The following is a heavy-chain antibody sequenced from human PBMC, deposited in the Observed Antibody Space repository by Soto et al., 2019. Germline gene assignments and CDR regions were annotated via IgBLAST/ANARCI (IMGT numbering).Heavy chain of an antibody. J-gene: IGHJ5*02. Sequence: GGSLRLSCAASGFTFSSYGMHWVRQAPGKGLEWVAVISYDGSNKYYADSVKGRFTISRDNSKNTLYLQMNSLRAEDTAVYYCAKDFPLQNTNWFDPWGQGTLVTVSS. V-gene: IGHV3-30*18. CDR1: GFTFSSYG. D-gene: IGHD4-4*01. CDR2: ISYDGSNK. CDR3: AKDFPLQNTNWFDP.